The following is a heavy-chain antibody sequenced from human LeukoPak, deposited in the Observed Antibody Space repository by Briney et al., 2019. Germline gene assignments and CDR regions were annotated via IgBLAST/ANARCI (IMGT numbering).Heavy chain of an antibody. CDR3: ARDRSSGWRDAFDI. D-gene: IGHD6-19*01. CDR2: ISSSSGYI. CDR1: GFTFSSYE. Sequence: PGGSLRLSCAASGFTFSSYEMNWVRQAPGKGLEWVSSISSSSGYIYYADSVKGRFTISRDNAKNSLYLQMNSLRAEDTAVYYCARDRSSGWRDAFDIWGQGTMVTVSS. V-gene: IGHV3-21*01. J-gene: IGHJ3*02.